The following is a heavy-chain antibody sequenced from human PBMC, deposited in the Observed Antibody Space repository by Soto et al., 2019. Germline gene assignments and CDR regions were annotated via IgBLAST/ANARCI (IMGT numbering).Heavy chain of an antibody. CDR3: ARGDCSSTSCSIRPFDY. CDR2: INHSGST. J-gene: IGHJ4*02. V-gene: IGHV4-34*01. CDR1: GVSFSGYY. D-gene: IGHD2-2*01. Sequence: QVQLQQWGAGLLKPSETLSLTCAVYGVSFSGYYWSWIRQPPGKGLEWIGEINHSGSTNYNPSLKSRVTISVDTSKNQFSLKLSSVTAADTAVYYCARGDCSSTSCSIRPFDYWGQGTLVTVSS.